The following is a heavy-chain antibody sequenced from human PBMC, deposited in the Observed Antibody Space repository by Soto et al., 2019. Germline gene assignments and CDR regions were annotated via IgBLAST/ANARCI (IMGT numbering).Heavy chain of an antibody. D-gene: IGHD6-19*01. Sequence: QVQLVQSGAEVKKPGSSVKVSCKASGGTFSSYAISWVRQAPGQGLEWMGGIIPIFGTANYAQKFQGRVTITADESTSTAYMELSSLRSEDTAVYYCARDRRYSSGWTPTGYYGMDVWGQGTTVTVSS. CDR1: GGTFSSYA. CDR2: IIPIFGTA. J-gene: IGHJ6*02. V-gene: IGHV1-69*12. CDR3: ARDRRYSSGWTPTGYYGMDV.